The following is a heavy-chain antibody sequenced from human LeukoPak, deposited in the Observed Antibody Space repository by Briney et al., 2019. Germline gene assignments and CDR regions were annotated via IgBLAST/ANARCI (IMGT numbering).Heavy chain of an antibody. CDR2: INHSGST. CDR1: GGSFSGYY. J-gene: IGHJ5*02. V-gene: IGHV4-34*01. D-gene: IGHD4-17*01. CDR3: ARGTDYGDYWFNP. Sequence: SETLSLTCAVYGGSFSGYYWSWIRQPPGKGLEWIGEINHSGSTNYNPSLKSRVTISVDTSKNQFSLKLSSVTAADTAVYYCARGTDYGDYWFNPWGQGTLVTVSS.